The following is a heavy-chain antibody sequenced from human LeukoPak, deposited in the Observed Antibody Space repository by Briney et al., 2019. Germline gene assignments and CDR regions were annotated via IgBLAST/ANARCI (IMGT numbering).Heavy chain of an antibody. V-gene: IGHV3-30*19. J-gene: IGHJ6*02. CDR3: ARDVGATYYDFWSGYYTDYYYYGMDV. D-gene: IGHD3-3*01. CDR2: IWYDGSNK. Sequence: GGSLRLSCAASGFTFSSYGMHWVRQAPGKGLEWVAVIWYDGSNKYYADSVKGRFTISRDNSKNTLYLQMNSLRAEDTAVYYCARDVGATYYDFWSGYYTDYYYYGMDVWGQGTTVTVSS. CDR1: GFTFSSYG.